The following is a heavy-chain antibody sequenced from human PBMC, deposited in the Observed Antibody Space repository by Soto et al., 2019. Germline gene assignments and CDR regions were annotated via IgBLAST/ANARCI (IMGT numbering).Heavy chain of an antibody. CDR3: ARDRDYYDSSGSSGAFDI. V-gene: IGHV4-59*01. Sequence: SETLSLTCTVSGGSISSYYWSWIRQPPGKGLEWIGYIYYSGSTNYNPSLKSRVTISVDTSKNQFSLKLSSVTAADTAVYYCARDRDYYDSSGSSGAFDIWGQGTMVT. J-gene: IGHJ3*02. CDR1: GGSISSYY. D-gene: IGHD3-22*01. CDR2: IYYSGST.